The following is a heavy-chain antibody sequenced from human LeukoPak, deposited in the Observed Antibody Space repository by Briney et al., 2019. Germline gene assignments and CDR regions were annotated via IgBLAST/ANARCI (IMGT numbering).Heavy chain of an antibody. Sequence: GGSLRLSCAVSGFSSSTAWMTWVRQAPGKGLEWVADIRQDGSDKYYVDAVKGRFIISRDNAKNSLYLQMNSLRAEDTALYYCARVSYYPHDAFDIWGQGTMVTVSS. CDR2: IRQDGSDK. V-gene: IGHV3-7*01. CDR1: GFSSSTAW. CDR3: ARVSYYPHDAFDI. J-gene: IGHJ3*02. D-gene: IGHD1-26*01.